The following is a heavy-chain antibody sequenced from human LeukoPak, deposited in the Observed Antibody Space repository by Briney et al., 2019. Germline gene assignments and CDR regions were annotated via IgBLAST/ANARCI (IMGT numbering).Heavy chain of an antibody. D-gene: IGHD1-26*01. CDR2: IYHSGST. V-gene: IGHV4-30-2*01. Sequence: SETLSLTCTVSGGSISSGGYYWSWIRQPPGKGLEWIGYIYHSGSTYYNPSLKSRVTISVDRSKNQFSLKLSSVTAADTAVYYCARDGGGLFNGELGYYFDYWGQGTLVTVSS. J-gene: IGHJ4*02. CDR1: GGSISSGGYY. CDR3: ARDGGGLFNGELGYYFDY.